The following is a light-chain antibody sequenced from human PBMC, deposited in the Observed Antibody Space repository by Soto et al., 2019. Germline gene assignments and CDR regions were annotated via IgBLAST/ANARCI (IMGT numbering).Light chain of an antibody. J-gene: IGKJ1*01. CDR3: QQYHKLPPWT. CDR2: GQS. CDR1: HYIXSN. V-gene: IGKV3-15*01. Sequence: EIGLTQYPATLSVSPGERATVSCRASHYIXSNFGWYQRRPGQAPRLLIXGQSTRATGIPARFSGSGSGKEFTLTISSLQSEDFAVYHCQQYHKLPPWTFGQGTKVDIK.